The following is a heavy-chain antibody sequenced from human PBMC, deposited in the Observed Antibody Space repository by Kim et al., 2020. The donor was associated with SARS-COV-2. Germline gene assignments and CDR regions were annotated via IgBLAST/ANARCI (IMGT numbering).Heavy chain of an antibody. CDR1: GGTFSSYA. V-gene: IGHV1-69*13. CDR2: IIPIFGTS. J-gene: IGHJ3*02. Sequence: SVKVSCKASGGTFSSYAISWVRQAPGQGLEWMGGIIPIFGTSNYAQKFQGRVTITADESTSTAYMELSSLRSEDTAVYYCARRELQGENAFDIWGQGTMVTVSS. CDR3: ARRELQGENAFDI. D-gene: IGHD1-26*01.